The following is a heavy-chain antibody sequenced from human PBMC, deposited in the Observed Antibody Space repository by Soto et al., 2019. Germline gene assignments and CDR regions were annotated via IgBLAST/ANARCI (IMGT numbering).Heavy chain of an antibody. J-gene: IGHJ6*02. CDR3: AMGIGYCSSTSCYTGHYYGMDV. V-gene: IGHV1-2*04. CDR1: GYTFTGYY. D-gene: IGHD2-2*02. Sequence: QVQLVQSGAEVKKPGASVKVSCKASGYTFTGYYMHWVLQAPGQGLEGMGWINPNSGGTNYAQKFQGWVTMTRDTSSSTAYMELSTLRSDDTAVYYCAMGIGYCSSTSCYTGHYYGMDVWGQGTTVTVSS. CDR2: INPNSGGT.